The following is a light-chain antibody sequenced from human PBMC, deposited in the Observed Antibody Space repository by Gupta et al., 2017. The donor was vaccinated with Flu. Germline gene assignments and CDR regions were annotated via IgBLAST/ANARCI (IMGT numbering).Light chain of an antibody. CDR2: DVT. V-gene: IGLV2-14*01. J-gene: IGLJ2*01. Sequence: QSALTQPASVSGSPGQSITISCTGTSSDIGSYKYVSWYQQHPGKAPQLLIYDVTNRPSGVSTRFSGSKSGATASLTISGLQAEDDAYYYCSSCTSSTTLVFGGGTRLTVL. CDR1: SSDIGSYKY. CDR3: SSCTSSTTLV.